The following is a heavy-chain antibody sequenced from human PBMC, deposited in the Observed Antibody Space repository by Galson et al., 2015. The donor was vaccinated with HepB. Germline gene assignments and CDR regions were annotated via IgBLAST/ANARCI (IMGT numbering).Heavy chain of an antibody. D-gene: IGHD2-21*02. Sequence: SVKVSCKASGYTFTSYYMHWVRQAPGQGLEWMGIINPCGGSTSYTQKFQGRVTMTRDTSTSTVYMELSSLRSEDTAVYYCARGSSVVVTAPGAFDIWGQGTMVTVSS. CDR1: GYTFTSYY. J-gene: IGHJ3*02. CDR3: ARGSSVVVTAPGAFDI. V-gene: IGHV1-46*01. CDR2: INPCGGST.